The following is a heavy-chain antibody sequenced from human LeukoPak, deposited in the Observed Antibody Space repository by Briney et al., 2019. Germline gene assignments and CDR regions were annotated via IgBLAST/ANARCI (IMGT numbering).Heavy chain of an antibody. J-gene: IGHJ4*02. CDR3: ARASGSYYGDSNDY. D-gene: IGHD1-26*01. Sequence: GGFLRLSCAASGFTFSSYVMHWVRQAPGKGLEWVAVISYDGSNKYYADSVKGRFTISRDNSKNTLYLQMNSLRAEDTAVYYCARASGSYYGDSNDYWGQGTLVTVSS. V-gene: IGHV3-30*04. CDR1: GFTFSSYV. CDR2: ISYDGSNK.